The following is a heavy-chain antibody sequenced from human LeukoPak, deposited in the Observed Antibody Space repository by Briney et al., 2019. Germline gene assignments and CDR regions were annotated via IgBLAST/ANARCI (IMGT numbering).Heavy chain of an antibody. CDR2: IWYDGSNK. V-gene: IGHV3-33*01. J-gene: IGHJ4*02. CDR3: ARDRAVGSYYFDY. Sequence: PGGSLRLSCAASGFTFSSYGMHWVRQAPGKGLEWVAVIWYDGSNKYYADFVKGRFTISRDNSKNTLYLQMNSLRAEDTAVYYCARDRAVGSYYFDYWGQGTLVTVSS. CDR1: GFTFSSYG. D-gene: IGHD6-19*01.